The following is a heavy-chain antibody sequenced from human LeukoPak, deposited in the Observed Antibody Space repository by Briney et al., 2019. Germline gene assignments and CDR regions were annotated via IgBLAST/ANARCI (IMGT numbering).Heavy chain of an antibody. CDR1: GGSISSGGYY. CDR2: IYYSGST. D-gene: IGHD3-10*01. CDR3: ARGTMVRGVITFDY. V-gene: IGHV4-31*03. J-gene: IGHJ4*02. Sequence: SQSLSLTCTVSGGSISSGGYYWSWIRQHPGKGLEWIGYIYYSGSTYYNPSLKSRVTISVDTSKNQFSLKLSSVTAADTAVYYCARGTMVRGVITFDYWGQGTLVTVSS.